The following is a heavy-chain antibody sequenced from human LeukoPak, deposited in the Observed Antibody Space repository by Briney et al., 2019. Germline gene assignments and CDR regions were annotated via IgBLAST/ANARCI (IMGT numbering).Heavy chain of an antibody. V-gene: IGHV3-23*01. CDR3: AKDLPGSGWAFHY. Sequence: GGSLRLSCAASGFIFSRHAMSWVRQVPGKGLEWVSSISDGGTFYSDSVKGRFAISRDNSKSTLYLQMNSLRAEDTALYHCAKDLPGSGWAFHYWGQGTLVTVSS. CDR2: ISDGGT. D-gene: IGHD6-19*01. J-gene: IGHJ4*02. CDR1: GFIFSRHA.